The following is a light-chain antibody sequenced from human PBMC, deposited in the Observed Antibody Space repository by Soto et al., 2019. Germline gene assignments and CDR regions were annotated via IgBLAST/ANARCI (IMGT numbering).Light chain of an antibody. Sequence: EIVMTQSPSTLSVSPGERATVSCGASQSVSSNLAWYQQKPGQAPRLLIYGASTRDTGIPVRFSGSGSGTEFTLTISSLQSEDFAVYYCQQYDKWPPTFGQGTKVDI. CDR3: QQYDKWPPT. CDR2: GAS. CDR1: QSVSSN. V-gene: IGKV3-15*01. J-gene: IGKJ1*01.